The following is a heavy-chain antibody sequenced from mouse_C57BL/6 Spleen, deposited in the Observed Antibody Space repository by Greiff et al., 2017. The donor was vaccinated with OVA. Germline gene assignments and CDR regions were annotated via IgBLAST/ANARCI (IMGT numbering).Heavy chain of an antibody. Sequence: EVKLQQSGPELVKPGASVKISCKASGYTFTDYYMNWVKQSHGKSLEWIGDINPNNGGTSYNQKFKGKATLTVDKSSSTAYMELRSLTSEDSAVYYCAYYGSSYDAMDYWGQGTSVTVSS. CDR3: AYYGSSYDAMDY. CDR2: INPNNGGT. J-gene: IGHJ4*01. CDR1: GYTFTDYY. D-gene: IGHD1-1*01. V-gene: IGHV1-26*01.